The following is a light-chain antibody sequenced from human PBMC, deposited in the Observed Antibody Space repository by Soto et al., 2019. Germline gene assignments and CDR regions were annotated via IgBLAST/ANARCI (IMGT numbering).Light chain of an antibody. CDR2: DVT. V-gene: IGLV2-14*03. Sequence: QSALTQPASVSGSPGQSITISCTGTSSDVGGYNYVSWYQHHPGKGPKLIIYDVTNRPSGVSNPFSGSKSGNTASLTISGLQPEDEADYYCSSYTTSNSRQIVFGTGTKLTVL. CDR1: SSDVGGYNY. CDR3: SSYTTSNSRQIV. J-gene: IGLJ1*01.